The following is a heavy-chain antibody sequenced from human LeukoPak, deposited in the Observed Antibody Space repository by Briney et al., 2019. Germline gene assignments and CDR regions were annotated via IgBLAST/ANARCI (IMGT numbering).Heavy chain of an antibody. CDR2: IWYDGSNP. Sequence: PGGSLRLSCAASGSTFSNYGMHWVRQAPGKGLEWVAVIWYDGSNPKYADSVKGRFTISRDNSKNTLYLQMSSLRAEDTAVYYCAKVGYGSGSYPSDYWGQGTLVTVSS. CDR3: AKVGYGSGSYPSDY. J-gene: IGHJ4*02. CDR1: GSTFSNYG. V-gene: IGHV3-30*02. D-gene: IGHD3-10*01.